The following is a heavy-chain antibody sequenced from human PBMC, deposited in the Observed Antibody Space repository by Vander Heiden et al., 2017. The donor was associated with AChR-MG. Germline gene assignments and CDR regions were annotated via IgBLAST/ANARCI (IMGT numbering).Heavy chain of an antibody. CDR2: ISGSGGST. D-gene: IGHD1-26*01. J-gene: IGHJ4*02. CDR3: AKLRGARGYFDY. V-gene: IGHV3-23*01. CDR1: GFTFSSYA. Sequence: EVQLLESGGGLVQPGASLRLPCAASGFTFSSYAMSWVRQAPGKGLEWVSAISGSGGSTYYADSVKGRFTISRDNSKNTLYLQMNSLRAEDTAVYYCAKLRGARGYFDYWGQGTLVTVSS.